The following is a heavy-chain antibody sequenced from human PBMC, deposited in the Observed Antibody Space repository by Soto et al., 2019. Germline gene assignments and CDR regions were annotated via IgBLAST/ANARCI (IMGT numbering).Heavy chain of an antibody. J-gene: IGHJ4*02. CDR1: GFTFSSYE. CDR2: ISSTGSTI. CDR3: ARRTSFLGAFDY. D-gene: IGHD3-16*02. V-gene: IGHV3-48*03. Sequence: GGSLRLSCAAFGFTFSSYEMNWVRQAPGKGLEWVSYISSTGSTIYYADSVKGRFTISRDNAKNSLYLQMNSLRAEDTAVYYCARRTSFLGAFDYWGQGVLVTVSS.